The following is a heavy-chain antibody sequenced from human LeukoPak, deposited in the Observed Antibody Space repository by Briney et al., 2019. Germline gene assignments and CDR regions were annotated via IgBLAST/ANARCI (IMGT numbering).Heavy chain of an antibody. J-gene: IGHJ4*02. V-gene: IGHV4-34*01. CDR3: ARAGFAYYYDSSGYYLGY. CDR1: GGSFSGYY. CDR2: INHSGST. D-gene: IGHD3-22*01. Sequence: SETLSLTCAVYGGSFSGYYWSWIRQPPGKGLEWIGEINHSGSTNYNPSLKGRVTISVDTSKNQFALKLSSVTAADTAVYYCARAGFAYYYDSSGYYLGYWGQGTLVTVSS.